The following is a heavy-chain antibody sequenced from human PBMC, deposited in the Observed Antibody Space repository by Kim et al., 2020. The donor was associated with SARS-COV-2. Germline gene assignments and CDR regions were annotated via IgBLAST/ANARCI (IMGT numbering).Heavy chain of an antibody. D-gene: IGHD3-22*01. J-gene: IGHJ6*02. CDR2: IGTAGDT. CDR3: ARALDYYDSSGYYYVRSPYYYYGMDV. V-gene: IGHV3-13*01. Sequence: GGSLRLSCAASGFTFSSYDMHWVRQATGKGLEWVSAIGTAGDTYYPGSVKGRFTISRENAKNSLCLQMNSLRAGDTAVYYCARALDYYDSSGYYYVRSPYYYYGMDVWGQGTTVTVSS. CDR1: GFTFSSYD.